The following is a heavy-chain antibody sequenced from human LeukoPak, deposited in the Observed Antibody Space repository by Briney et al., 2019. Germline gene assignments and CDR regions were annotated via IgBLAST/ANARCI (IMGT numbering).Heavy chain of an antibody. J-gene: IGHJ5*02. CDR3: ARESFDP. V-gene: IGHV3-74*01. CDR2: INTDGSTT. Sequence: GGSLRLSCAASGFTFNNYWMHWVRQPPGKGLLWVSRINTDGSTTNYPDSVKRRFTISRDNAKNMVYLQMNSLRGEDTAVYYCARESFDPWGQGTQVTVSS. CDR1: GFTFNNYW.